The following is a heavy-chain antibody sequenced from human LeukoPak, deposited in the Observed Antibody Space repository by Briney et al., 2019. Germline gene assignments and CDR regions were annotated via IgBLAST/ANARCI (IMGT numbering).Heavy chain of an antibody. CDR3: ARDRGYYYDSSGWPGYSY. CDR2: IYSGGST. V-gene: IGHV3-66*01. D-gene: IGHD3-22*01. J-gene: IGHJ4*02. CDR1: GFTVSSNY. Sequence: PGGSLRLSCVASGFTVSSNYMSWVRQAPGKGLEWVSVIYSGGSTYYADSVKGRFTISRDNSKNTLYLQMNSLRAEDTAVYYCARDRGYYYDSSGWPGYSYWGQGTLVTVSS.